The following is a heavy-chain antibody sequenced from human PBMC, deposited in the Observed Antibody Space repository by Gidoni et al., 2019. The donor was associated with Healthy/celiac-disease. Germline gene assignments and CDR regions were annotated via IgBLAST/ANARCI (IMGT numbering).Heavy chain of an antibody. V-gene: IGHV3-53*01. Sequence: EVQLVESGGGLIQPGGSLRLSCAAYGFTVSSNYMSWVRQAPGKGLEWVSVIYSGGSTYYADSVKGRFTISRDNSKNTLYLQMNSLRAEDTAVYYCARESIAAAAYYFDYWGQGTLVTVSS. D-gene: IGHD6-13*01. J-gene: IGHJ4*02. CDR2: IYSGGST. CDR1: GFTVSSNY. CDR3: ARESIAAAAYYFDY.